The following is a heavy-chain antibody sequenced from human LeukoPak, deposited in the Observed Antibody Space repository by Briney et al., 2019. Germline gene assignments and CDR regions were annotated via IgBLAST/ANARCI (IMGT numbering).Heavy chain of an antibody. D-gene: IGHD3-3*01. J-gene: IGHJ4*02. CDR1: GCTFSSYT. CDR2: IIPILGIA. CDR3: ARDGYDFWSGPSYFDY. Sequence: SVKVSCKASGCTFSSYTISWVRQAPGQGLEWMGRIIPILGIANYAQKFQGRVTITADKSTSTAYMELSSLRSEDTAVYYCARDGYDFWSGPSYFDYWGQGTLVTVSS. V-gene: IGHV1-69*04.